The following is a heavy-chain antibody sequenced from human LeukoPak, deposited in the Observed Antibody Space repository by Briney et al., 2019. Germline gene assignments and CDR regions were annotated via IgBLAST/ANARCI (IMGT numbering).Heavy chain of an antibody. V-gene: IGHV5-51*01. J-gene: IGHJ4*02. CDR1: GYSFTSYW. CDR2: IYPGDSDT. D-gene: IGHD3-16*02. CDR3: ARHGLYDYVWGSYRYPPIDY. Sequence: GESLKISCKGSGYSFTSYWIGWVRQMPGKGLEWMGIIYPGDSDTRYSPSFQGQVTISADKSISTAYLQWSSLKASDTAMYYCARHGLYDYVWGSYRYPPIDYWGQGTLVTVSS.